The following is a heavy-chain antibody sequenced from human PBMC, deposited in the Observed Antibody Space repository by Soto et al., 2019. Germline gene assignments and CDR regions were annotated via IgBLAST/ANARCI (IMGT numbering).Heavy chain of an antibody. Sequence: EVQLVESGGGLVKPGGSLRLSCEASGFTFSSYSMNWVCHAPGKWLEWVSSISSSSSYIYDADSVKGRFTISRDNAKNSLYPQNNHLRGQDNAVYYCGRDGPYDIWTGNLVSRRYGMDVWGQGTTVTVSS. D-gene: IGHD3-9*01. CDR2: ISSSSSYI. V-gene: IGHV3-21*01. CDR3: GRDGPYDIWTGNLVSRRYGMDV. CDR1: GFTFSSYS. J-gene: IGHJ6*02.